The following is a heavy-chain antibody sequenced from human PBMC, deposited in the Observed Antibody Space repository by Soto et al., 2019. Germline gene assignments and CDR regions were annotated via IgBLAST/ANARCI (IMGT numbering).Heavy chain of an antibody. CDR3: AKDTSLTSTVTGYYFDY. CDR2: ISWNSGSI. D-gene: IGHD4-17*01. J-gene: IGHJ4*02. CDR1: GFTFDDYD. Sequence: EVQLVESGGGLVQPGRSLRLSCAASGFTFDDYDMHWVRQAPGKGLEWVSGISWNSGSIGYADSVKGRFTISRDNAKNSLYLQMNSLRAEDTALYYCAKDTSLTSTVTGYYFDYWGQGTLVTVSS. V-gene: IGHV3-9*01.